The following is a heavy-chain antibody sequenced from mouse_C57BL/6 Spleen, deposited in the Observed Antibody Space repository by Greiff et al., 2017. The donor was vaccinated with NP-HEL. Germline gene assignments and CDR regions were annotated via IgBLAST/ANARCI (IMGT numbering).Heavy chain of an antibody. CDR3: ARPIYYGKEAYFDV. CDR1: GYTFTDYY. V-gene: IGHV1-76*01. CDR2: IYPGSGNT. Sequence: QVQLKQSGAELVRPGASVKLSCKASGYTFTDYYINWVKQRPGQGLEWIARIYPGSGNTYYNEKFKGKATLTAEKSSSTAYMQLSSLTSEDSAVYFCARPIYYGKEAYFDVWGTGTTVTVSS. D-gene: IGHD2-1*01. J-gene: IGHJ1*03.